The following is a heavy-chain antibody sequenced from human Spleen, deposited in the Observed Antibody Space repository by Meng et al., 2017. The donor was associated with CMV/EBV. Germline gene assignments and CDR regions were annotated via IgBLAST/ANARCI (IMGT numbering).Heavy chain of an antibody. CDR2: ISHSSAYI. CDR3: ARGRVAVAGTGDY. D-gene: IGHD6-19*01. V-gene: IGHV3-21*01. J-gene: IGHJ4*02. CDR1: GFSFNDYS. Sequence: GESLKISCAASGFSFNDYSMNWVRQTPDTGLGWVSSISHSSAYIYYADSVKGRFTVSRDNAQSSLFLQMNSLRAEDTAVYYCARGRVAVAGTGDYWGQGILVTVSS.